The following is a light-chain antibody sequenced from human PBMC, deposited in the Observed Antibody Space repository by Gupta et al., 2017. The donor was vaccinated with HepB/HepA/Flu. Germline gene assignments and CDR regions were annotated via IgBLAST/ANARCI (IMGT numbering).Light chain of an antibody. CDR1: SLRSYY. V-gene: IGLV3-19*01. CDR2: GKN. CDR3: NSRDSSGNHWV. J-gene: IGLJ3*02. Sequence: SSALTQDPAVSVALGQTVRITCQGDSLRSYYASWYQQKPGQAPVFVIYGKNNRPSGIPDRFSGSSSGNTASLTITGAQAEDEADYYCNSRDSSGNHWVFGGGTKLTVL.